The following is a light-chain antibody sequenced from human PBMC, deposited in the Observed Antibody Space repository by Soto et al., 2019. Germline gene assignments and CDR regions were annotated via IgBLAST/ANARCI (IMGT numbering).Light chain of an antibody. V-gene: IGLV1-40*01. CDR1: SSNIGAGYD. J-gene: IGLJ2*01. Sequence: QSVLTQSPSVSGAPGQRVTISCTGSSSNIGAGYDVHWYQQLPGTAPKLLIYGNSNRPSGVPDRFSGSKSGTSASLAITGLQAEDEADYYCQSYDSSLSGVVFVGGTKVTVL. CDR3: QSYDSSLSGVV. CDR2: GNS.